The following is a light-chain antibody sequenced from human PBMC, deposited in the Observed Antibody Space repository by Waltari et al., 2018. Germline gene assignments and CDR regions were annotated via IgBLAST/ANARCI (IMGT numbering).Light chain of an antibody. J-gene: IGLJ1*01. CDR1: SSDVGGYTS. Sequence: QSALTQPASVSGSPGQSITISCTGTSSDVGGYTSVSWYQQHPGKAPKLMIYEVSNRPSGVSNRFSGSKSGNTASLTIPGLQAEDEADYYCSSYTSSSTYVFGTGTKVTVL. CDR2: EVS. V-gene: IGLV2-14*01. CDR3: SSYTSSSTYV.